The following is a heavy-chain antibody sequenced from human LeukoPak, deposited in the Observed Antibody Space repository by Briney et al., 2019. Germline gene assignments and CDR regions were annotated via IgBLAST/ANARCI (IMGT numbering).Heavy chain of an antibody. CDR3: ARERSDCSRSACYSRNRNHSGLDF. D-gene: IGHD2-15*01. J-gene: IGHJ6*02. V-gene: IGHV1-69*04. CDR1: GSIFSNYA. Sequence: SVKVSCKASGSIFSNYAITWVRQAPGQGLEWMGRIIPMLGVANNAETFQDRVTINADKSTNTMYLELSSLKSEDTAVYYCARERSDCSRSACYSRNRNHSGLDFWGQGTTVTVS. CDR2: IIPMLGVA.